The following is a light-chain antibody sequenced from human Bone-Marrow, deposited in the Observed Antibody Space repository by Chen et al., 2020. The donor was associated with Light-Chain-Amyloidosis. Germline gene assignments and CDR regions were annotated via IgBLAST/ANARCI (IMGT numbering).Light chain of an antibody. J-gene: IGLJ3*02. CDR1: NIGSKR. V-gene: IGLV3-21*03. CDR3: QVWDSSSDHWV. Sequence: SSVLTLPPSVSVAPGKTARLTSGGNNIGSKRVHWYQQKPGQAPVLVVYDVSDRPSGIPERFSGSNSGNTATLTISRVEAGDEADYYCQVWDSSSDHWVFGGGTKLTVL. CDR2: DVS.